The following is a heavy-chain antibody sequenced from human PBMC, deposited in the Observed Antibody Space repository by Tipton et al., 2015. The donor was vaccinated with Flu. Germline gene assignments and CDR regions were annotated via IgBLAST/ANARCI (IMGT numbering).Heavy chain of an antibody. J-gene: IGHJ5*02. Sequence: QLVQSGGGVVQPGRSLRLSCTVSSFTFSDNWMDWVRQAPGKGLEWVANINQGGSQRYYVDSVKGRFTISRDNAKRSLYLQLDSLRAEDTGVYYCSISLNSWGQGTLVTVSS. CDR3: SISLNS. V-gene: IGHV3-7*01. CDR2: INQGGSQR. CDR1: SFTFSDNW.